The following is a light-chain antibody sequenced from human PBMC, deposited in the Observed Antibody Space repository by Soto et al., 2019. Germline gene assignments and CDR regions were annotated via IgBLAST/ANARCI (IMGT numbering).Light chain of an antibody. CDR2: EVS. V-gene: IGLV2-14*01. CDR1: SSDVGGYKY. CDR3: SSYTINSSLYV. Sequence: QSALTQPASVSGSPGQSITISCTGTSSDVGGYKYVSWYQQHPGKAPKLMIYEVSNRPSGVSNRFSGSKSGNTASLSISGFRAEDEADYYCSSYTINSSLYVFGTGTKLTVL. J-gene: IGLJ1*01.